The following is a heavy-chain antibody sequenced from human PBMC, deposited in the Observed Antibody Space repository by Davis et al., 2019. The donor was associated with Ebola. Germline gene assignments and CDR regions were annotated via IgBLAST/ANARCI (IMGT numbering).Heavy chain of an antibody. J-gene: IGHJ6*02. V-gene: IGHV3-23*01. CDR2: ISGSGGST. Sequence: GESLKISCAASGFTFSSYSMNWVRQAPGKGLEWVSAISGSGGSTYYADSVKGRFTISRDNSKNTLYLQMNSLRAEDTAVYYCARPTTSPYGDYVHGMDVWGQGTTVTVSS. CDR1: GFTFSSYS. CDR3: ARPTTSPYGDYVHGMDV. D-gene: IGHD4-17*01.